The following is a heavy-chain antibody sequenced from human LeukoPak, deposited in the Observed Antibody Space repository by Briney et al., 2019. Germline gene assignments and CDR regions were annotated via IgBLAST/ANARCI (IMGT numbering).Heavy chain of an antibody. CDR1: GGSISSYY. CDR3: ARIPGIAVAGTPYYYYYMDV. Sequence: SETLSLTCTVSGGSISSYYWSWIRQPPGKGLEWIGYIYYSGSTNYNPSLKSRVTISVDTSENQFSLKLSSVTAADTAVYYCARIPGIAVAGTPYYYYYMDVWGKGTTVTVSS. CDR2: IYYSGST. J-gene: IGHJ6*03. D-gene: IGHD6-19*01. V-gene: IGHV4-59*08.